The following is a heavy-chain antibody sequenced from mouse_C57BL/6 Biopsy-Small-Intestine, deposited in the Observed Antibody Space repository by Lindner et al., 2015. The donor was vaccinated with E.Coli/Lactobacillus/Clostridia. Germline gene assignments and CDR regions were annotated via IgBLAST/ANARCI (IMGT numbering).Heavy chain of an antibody. Sequence: VQLQESGAELARPGASVKLSCKASGYTFTGYGISWVKQRTGQGLEWIGEIYPRSGNTYYNEKFKGKATLTADKSSNTAYMELRSLTSEDSAVYFCARWQLGDWYFAVWGTGTTVTVSS. V-gene: IGHV1-81*01. J-gene: IGHJ1*03. D-gene: IGHD4-1*02. CDR3: ARWQLGDWYFAV. CDR1: GYTFTGYG. CDR2: IYPRSGNT.